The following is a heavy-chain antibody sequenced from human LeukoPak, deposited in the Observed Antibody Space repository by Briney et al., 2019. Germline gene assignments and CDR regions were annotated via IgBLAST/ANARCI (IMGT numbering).Heavy chain of an antibody. CDR1: GGSFSGYY. D-gene: IGHD5-18*01. V-gene: IGHV4-34*01. CDR2: INHSGST. J-gene: IGHJ5*02. CDR3: ARAPLRCSYGPTGWFDP. Sequence: PSETLSLTCALYGGSFSGYYWSWIRQPPGEGLECIGDINHSGSTNYNPSLKSRVTISVDTSKNQFSLKLSSVTAADTAVYYCARAPLRCSYGPTGWFDPWGQGTLVTVSS.